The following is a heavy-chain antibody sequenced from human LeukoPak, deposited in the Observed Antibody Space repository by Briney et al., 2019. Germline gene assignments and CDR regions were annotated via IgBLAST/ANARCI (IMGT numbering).Heavy chain of an antibody. J-gene: IGHJ4*02. CDR2: ISSSGSTI. D-gene: IGHD3-10*01. V-gene: IGHV3-11*04. CDR3: ARDWGFGDPYYFDY. CDR1: GFTFSDYY. Sequence: GGSLRLSCAASGFTFSDYYMSWIRQAPGKGLEWVSYISSSGSTIYYADSVQGRFTISRDNAKNSLYLQMNSLRAEDTAVYYCARDWGFGDPYYFDYWGQGTLVTASS.